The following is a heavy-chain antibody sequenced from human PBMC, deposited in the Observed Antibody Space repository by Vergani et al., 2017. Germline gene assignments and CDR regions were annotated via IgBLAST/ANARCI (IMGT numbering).Heavy chain of an antibody. CDR1: GFSFRTFS. J-gene: IGHJ4*02. CDR2: ISPDGRTT. CDR3: ARDEKRGYYASDLPY. V-gene: IGHV3-74*03. D-gene: IGHD3-3*01. Sequence: EVDLVESGGGSVQPGGSRRLSCAASGFSFRTFSMFWVRQPPGKGLAWVSKISPDGRTTEYADSVRGRFTISRDNSKYTLYLQIHSLRPEDTALYYCARDEKRGYYASDLPYWGQGTLVTVSS.